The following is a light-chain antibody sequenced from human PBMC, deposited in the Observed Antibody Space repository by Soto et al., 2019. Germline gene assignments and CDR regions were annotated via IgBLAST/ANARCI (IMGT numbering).Light chain of an antibody. CDR1: QSINGY. J-gene: IGKJ1*01. Sequence: DIQMTQSPSSLSASVGDRVSVTCRASQSINGYLNWYQQKPGKAPKLLIYDASSLESGVPSRFSGSGSGTEFTLTISSLQPDDFAVYYCQQCNSWPQWTFGQGPRWIS. CDR3: QQCNSWPQWT. CDR2: DAS. V-gene: IGKV1-39*01.